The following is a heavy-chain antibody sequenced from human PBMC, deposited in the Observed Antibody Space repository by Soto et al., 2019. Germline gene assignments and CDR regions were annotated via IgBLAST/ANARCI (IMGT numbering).Heavy chain of an antibody. CDR1: GVTFSSYA. J-gene: IGHJ4*02. Sequence: SVKVSCKASGVTFSSYAISWVRQAPVQGLEWMGGIIPIFGTANYAQKFQGRVTITADESTSTAYMELSSLRSEDTAVYYCASGSYDFWSGYYRPSYFDYWGQGTLVTVSS. D-gene: IGHD3-3*01. CDR3: ASGSYDFWSGYYRPSYFDY. CDR2: IIPIFGTA. V-gene: IGHV1-69*13.